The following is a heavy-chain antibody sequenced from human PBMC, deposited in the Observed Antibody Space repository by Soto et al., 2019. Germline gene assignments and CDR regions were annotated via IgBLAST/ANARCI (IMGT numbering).Heavy chain of an antibody. CDR1: GYSFTNID. CDR3: ARMAMFGLLNGFDP. CDR2: MNPGSGNT. V-gene: IGHV1-8*01. D-gene: IGHD3-16*01. Sequence: ASVKVSCKASGYSFTNIDVRWVRQATGQGLEWMGWMNPGSGNTGYAQKFQGRVTMTMDISIATVYMELSSLRPDDTAIYFCARMAMFGLLNGFDPWGQGTLVTVSS. J-gene: IGHJ5*01.